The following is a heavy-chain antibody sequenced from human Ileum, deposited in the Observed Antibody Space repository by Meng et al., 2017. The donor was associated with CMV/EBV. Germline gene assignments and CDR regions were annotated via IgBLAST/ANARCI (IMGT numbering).Heavy chain of an antibody. CDR2: MNTNSGNT. V-gene: IGHV1-8*01. Sequence: KASGYTLTSYDINWVRQATGQGLEWMGWMNTNSGNTGYAQKFQGRVTMTRNTSISTAYMELSSLRSEDTAVYYCARGGGSSSPKGNYWGQGTLVTVSS. CDR3: ARGGGSSSPKGNY. D-gene: IGHD6-6*01. CDR1: GYTLTSYD. J-gene: IGHJ4*02.